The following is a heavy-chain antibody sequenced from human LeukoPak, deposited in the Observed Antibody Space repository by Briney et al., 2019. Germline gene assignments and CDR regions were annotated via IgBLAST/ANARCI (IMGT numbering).Heavy chain of an antibody. V-gene: IGHV3-23*01. Sequence: PGGSLRLSCAASGFTFSGSAIHWVRQAPGKGLEWVSYISSSGSTIYYAGSVKGRFTISRDNSKNTLFLQMNSLRADDTAIYYCAKRDFWGQGTLVTVSS. CDR2: ISSSGSTI. CDR1: GFTFSGSA. CDR3: AKRDF. J-gene: IGHJ4*02.